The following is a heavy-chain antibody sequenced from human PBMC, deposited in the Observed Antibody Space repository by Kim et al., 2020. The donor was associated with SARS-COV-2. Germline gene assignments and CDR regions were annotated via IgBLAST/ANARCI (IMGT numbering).Heavy chain of an antibody. CDR2: ITLYNGNI. V-gene: IGHV1-45*03. D-gene: IGHD6-19*01. Sequence: SVKVSCKASEWTFTFRYLHWVRQAPRQALEWMGWITLYNGNINYAQKFQDRVTFTRDGTLTAYMELTSLRSDDTAMYFCVRSSLNSGQYYFESWGQGTLVTVSS. CDR3: VRSSLNSGQYYFES. J-gene: IGHJ4*02. CDR1: EWTFTFRY.